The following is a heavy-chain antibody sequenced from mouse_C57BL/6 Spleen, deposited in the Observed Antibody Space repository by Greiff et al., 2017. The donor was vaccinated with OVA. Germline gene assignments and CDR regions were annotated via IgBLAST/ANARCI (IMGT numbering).Heavy chain of an antibody. CDR2: IHPSDSDT. CDR3: ATVVHYYGSRESFDY. D-gene: IGHD1-1*01. CDR1: GYTFTSYW. J-gene: IGHJ2*01. Sequence: QVQLQQPGAELVKPGASVKVSCKASGYTFTSYWMHWVKQRPGQGLEWIGRIHPSDSDTNYNQKFKGKATLTVDKSSSTAYMQLSSLTSEDAAVYDCATVVHYYGSRESFDYWGQGTTLTVSS. V-gene: IGHV1-74*01.